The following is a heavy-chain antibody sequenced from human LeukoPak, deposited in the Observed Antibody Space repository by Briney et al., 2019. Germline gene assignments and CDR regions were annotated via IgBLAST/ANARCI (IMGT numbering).Heavy chain of an antibody. D-gene: IGHD4-11*01. CDR2: IYTSGST. CDR3: AREMSVSVTFYYYYYMDV. CDR1: GGSISSGSYY. V-gene: IGHV4-61*02. J-gene: IGHJ6*03. Sequence: SQTLSLTCTVSGGSISSGSYYWSWIRQPAGKGLEWIGRIYTSGSTNYNPSFKSRVTISVDTSKSQFSLELSSVTVADTAVYYCAREMSVSVTFYYYYYMDVWGKGTTVTVSS.